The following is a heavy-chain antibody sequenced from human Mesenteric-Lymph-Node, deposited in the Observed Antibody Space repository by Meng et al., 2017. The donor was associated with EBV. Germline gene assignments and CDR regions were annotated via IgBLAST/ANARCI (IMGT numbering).Heavy chain of an antibody. Sequence: LLLQGSGSGLVKPSETLSLTCTVSGGAISSSSYDWGWIRQPPGKVLEWIGSIYYSGSTYYNPSLKSRVTISVDTSKNQFSLKLSSVTAADTAVYYCARHRRSNWNSPGDYWGQGTLVTVSS. V-gene: IGHV4-39*01. CDR2: IYYSGST. J-gene: IGHJ4*02. CDR3: ARHRRSNWNSPGDY. D-gene: IGHD1-7*01. CDR1: GGAISSSSYD.